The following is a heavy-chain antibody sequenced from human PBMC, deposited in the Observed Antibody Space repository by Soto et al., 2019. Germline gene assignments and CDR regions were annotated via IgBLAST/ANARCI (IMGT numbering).Heavy chain of an antibody. V-gene: IGHV3-72*01. J-gene: IGHJ2*01. CDR3: ASVIMNYWYVDL. CDR2: CRKKANGYST. CDR1: GFTFSDHY. Sequence: EVQLVESGGGLVQPGGSLRLSCAASGFTFSDHYMDWVRQAPGKGLEWVGRCRKKANGYSTEYAASVKGRFTISRDDSKDSVYLQMNSLKTEDTAVYYCASVIMNYWYVDLRGRGTVVTVSS.